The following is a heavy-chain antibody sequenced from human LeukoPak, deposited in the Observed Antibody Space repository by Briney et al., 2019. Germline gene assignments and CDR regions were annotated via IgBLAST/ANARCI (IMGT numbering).Heavy chain of an antibody. CDR1: GFTFSSYG. CDR2: INWNGGST. D-gene: IGHD3-22*01. CDR3: ARVFGGYDSSGYGDY. Sequence: PGRSLRLSCAASGFTFSSYGMHWVRQAPGKGLEWVSGINWNGGSTGYADSVKGRFTISRDNAKNSLYLQMNSLRAEDTALYYCARVFGGYDSSGYGDYWGQGTLVTVSS. V-gene: IGHV3-20*04. J-gene: IGHJ4*02.